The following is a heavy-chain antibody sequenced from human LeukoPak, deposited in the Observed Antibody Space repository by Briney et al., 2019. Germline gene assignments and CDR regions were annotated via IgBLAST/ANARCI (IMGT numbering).Heavy chain of an antibody. CDR1: GYSISSGYY. CDR3: ASSYYYDRAGY. Sequence: SETLSLTCSVSGYSISSGYYWGWIRQPPGKGLEWIGNVYHSGSTFYNPSLKSRVTISVDTSKNQFSLKLSSVTAADTAVYYCASSYYYDRAGYWGQGTLVTVSS. J-gene: IGHJ4*02. D-gene: IGHD3-22*01. CDR2: VYHSGST. V-gene: IGHV4-38-2*01.